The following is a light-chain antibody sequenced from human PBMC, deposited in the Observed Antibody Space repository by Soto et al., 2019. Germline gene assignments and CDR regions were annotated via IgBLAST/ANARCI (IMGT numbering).Light chain of an antibody. J-gene: IGLJ3*02. CDR1: SSDVGRYSY. V-gene: IGLV2-14*01. Sequence: QSVLTQPASVSGSPGQSITISCTGTSSDVGRYSYVSWYQQHPGEAPKLVIYEVSNRPSGISYRFSGSKSGNTASLTISGLQAEDEADYYCTSYTTSITWVFGGGTKVTVL. CDR3: TSYTTSITWV. CDR2: EVS.